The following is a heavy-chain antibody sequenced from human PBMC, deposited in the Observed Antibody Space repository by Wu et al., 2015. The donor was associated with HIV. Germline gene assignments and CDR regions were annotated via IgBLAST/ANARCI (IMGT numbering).Heavy chain of an antibody. CDR1: GGTSSSYA. CDR2: IIPIFGTA. V-gene: IGHV1-69*01. D-gene: IGHD2-15*01. CDR3: ARPRYCSGGSCYSQTYGMDV. J-gene: IGHJ6*02. Sequence: QVQLVQSGAEVKKPGSSVKVSCKASGGTSSSYAISWVRQAPGQGLEWMGGIIPIFGTANYAQKFQGRVTITTDESTSTAYMELSSLRSEDTAVYYCARPRYCSGGSCYSQTYGMDVWGQGTTVTVSS.